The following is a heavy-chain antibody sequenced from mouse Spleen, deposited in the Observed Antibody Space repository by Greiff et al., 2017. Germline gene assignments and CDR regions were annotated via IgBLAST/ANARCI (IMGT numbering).Heavy chain of an antibody. J-gene: IGHJ3*01. V-gene: IGHV5-17*02. CDR1: GFTFSSFG. D-gene: IGHD2-2*01. CDR3: ARGGYDWFAY. Sequence: EVKLVESGGGLVQPGGSRKLSCAASGFTFSSFGMHWVRQAPEKGLEWVAYISSGSSTIYYADTVKGRFTISRDNPKNTLFLQMTSLRSEDTAMYYCARGGYDWFAYWGQGTLVTVSA. CDR2: ISSGSSTI.